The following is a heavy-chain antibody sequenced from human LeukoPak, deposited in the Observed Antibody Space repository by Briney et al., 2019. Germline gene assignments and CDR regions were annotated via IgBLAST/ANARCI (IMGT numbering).Heavy chain of an antibody. CDR3: ARRGAASGAFDI. J-gene: IGHJ3*02. D-gene: IGHD6-19*01. CDR1: GFSFSNYA. CDR2: ISSSGGST. V-gene: IGHV3-23*01. Sequence: GGSLRLSCAASGFSFSNYAMSWVRQAPGKGLEWVSAISSSGGSTYYTDTVKGRFTISRDNAKNTLYLQMNSLRAEDTAAYYCARRGAASGAFDIWGQGTMVTVSS.